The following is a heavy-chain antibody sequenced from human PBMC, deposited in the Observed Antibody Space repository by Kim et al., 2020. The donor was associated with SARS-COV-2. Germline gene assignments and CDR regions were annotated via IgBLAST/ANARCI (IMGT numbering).Heavy chain of an antibody. CDR2: GSI. CDR3: AKDGLYGMDV. Sequence: GSIGYADSLKGRFTISRDNAKNSLYLQMNSLRAEDTALYYCAKDGLYGMDVWGQGTTVTVSS. J-gene: IGHJ6*02. D-gene: IGHD3-22*01. V-gene: IGHV3-9*01.